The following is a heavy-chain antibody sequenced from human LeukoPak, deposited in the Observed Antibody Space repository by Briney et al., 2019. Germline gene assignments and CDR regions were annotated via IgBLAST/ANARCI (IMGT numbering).Heavy chain of an antibody. CDR3: ARDQWLDY. CDR1: GFTFSGYI. Sequence: GGSLRLSCAASGFTFSGYIMNWVRQAPGKGLEWVSSISSTSNTIYYADSVKGRFTVSRDNAKNSLYLQMSSLRAEDTAVYYCARDQWLDYWGQGTLVTVSS. V-gene: IGHV3-48*01. D-gene: IGHD6-19*01. CDR2: ISSTSNTI. J-gene: IGHJ4*02.